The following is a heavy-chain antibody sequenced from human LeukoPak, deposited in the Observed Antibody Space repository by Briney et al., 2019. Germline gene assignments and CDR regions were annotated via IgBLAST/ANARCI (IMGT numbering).Heavy chain of an antibody. V-gene: IGHV4-59*11. CDR3: ARQRLGGSGYGYLFDY. D-gene: IGHD6-25*01. CDR1: GGSFTSHY. CDR2: IYSSGAT. Sequence: SETLSLTCTVSGGSFTSHYWNWIRQSPGKGLEWIGYIYSSGATNYSPSLRSRVSMSVDTSKNQISLHLSSVTAADTAVYYCARQRLGGSGYGYLFDYWGQGTLVTVSS. J-gene: IGHJ4*02.